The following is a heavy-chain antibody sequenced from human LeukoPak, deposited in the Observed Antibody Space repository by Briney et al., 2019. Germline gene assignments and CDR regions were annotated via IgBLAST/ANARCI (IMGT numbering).Heavy chain of an antibody. D-gene: IGHD5-12*01. CDR3: ARDHRYAFDN. V-gene: IGHV3-48*04. J-gene: IGHJ4*03. CDR1: GFTFSMYS. CDR2: VGISSGNT. Sequence: PGGSLRLSCAASGFTFSMYSMNWVRQAPGKGLEWLSYVGISSGNTKYADSVKGRFTISRDSAKNPVFLQLSSLRAADTSVSYCARDHRYAFDNWGQGTLVTVSS.